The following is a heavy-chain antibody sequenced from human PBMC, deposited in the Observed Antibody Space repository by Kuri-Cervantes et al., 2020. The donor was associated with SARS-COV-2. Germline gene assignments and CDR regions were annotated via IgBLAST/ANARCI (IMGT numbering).Heavy chain of an antibody. CDR3: AREDRAAAATSDY. D-gene: IGHD6-13*01. CDR1: GYTFTSYG. Sequence: ASVKVSCKASGYTFTSYGISWVRQAPGQGLEWMGVINPSGGSTSYAQKFQGRVTMTRDTSTSTVYMELSSLRSEDTAVYYCAREDRAAAATSDYWGQGTLVTVSS. CDR2: INPSGGST. V-gene: IGHV1-46*01. J-gene: IGHJ4*02.